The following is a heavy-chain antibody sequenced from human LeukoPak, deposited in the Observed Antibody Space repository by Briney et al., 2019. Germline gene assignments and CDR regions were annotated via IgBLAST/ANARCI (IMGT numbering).Heavy chain of an antibody. D-gene: IGHD2-2*01. CDR2: INHSGST. V-gene: IGHV4-34*01. Sequence: SETLSLTCAVYGGSFCGYYWSWIRQPPGKGLEWIGEINHSGSTNYNPSLKSRVTISVDTSKNQFSLKLSSVTAADTAVYYCAREPNRPYCSSTSCYGRYYYGMDAWGQGTTVTVSS. CDR1: GGSFCGYY. CDR3: AREPNRPYCSSTSCYGRYYYGMDA. J-gene: IGHJ6*02.